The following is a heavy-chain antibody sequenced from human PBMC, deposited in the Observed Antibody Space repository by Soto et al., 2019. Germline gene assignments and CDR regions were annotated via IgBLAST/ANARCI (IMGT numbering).Heavy chain of an antibody. J-gene: IGHJ5*02. D-gene: IGHD6-13*01. CDR2: IIPIFGTA. V-gene: IGHV1-69*12. Sequence: QVQLVQSGAEVKKPGSSVKVSCKASGGTFSSYAISWVRQAPGQGLEWMGGIIPIFGTANYAQKFQGRVTITADESTSTAYMELSSLRSEDTAVYYCASSLSGAVAGTGWFDPWGQGTLVTVSS. CDR3: ASSLSGAVAGTGWFDP. CDR1: GGTFSSYA.